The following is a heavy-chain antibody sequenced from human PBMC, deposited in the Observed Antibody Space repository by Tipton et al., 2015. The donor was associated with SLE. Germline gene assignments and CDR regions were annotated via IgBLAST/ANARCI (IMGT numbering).Heavy chain of an antibody. CDR2: IYYSGST. D-gene: IGHD2-2*02. J-gene: IGHJ4*02. CDR1: GGSISSGGYY. Sequence: TLSLTCTVSGGSISSGGYYWSWIRQHPGKGLEWIGYIYYSGSTYYNPSLKSRVTISVDTSKNQFSLKLSSVTAADTAVYYCARFGGCSTTSCYRWGFDYWGQGTLVTVSS. CDR3: ARFGGCSTTSCYRWGFDY. V-gene: IGHV4-31*03.